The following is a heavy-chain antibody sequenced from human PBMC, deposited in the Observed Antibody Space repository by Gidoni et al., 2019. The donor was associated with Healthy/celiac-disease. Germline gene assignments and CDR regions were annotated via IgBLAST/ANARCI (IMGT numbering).Heavy chain of an antibody. V-gene: IGHV3-33*01. CDR3: ARGLTSYSSSWGAD. CDR2: IWYDGSNK. Sequence: QVQLVESGGGVVQPGRSLRLSCAASGFTLSSYGMHWVRQAPGKGLEWVAVIWYDGSNKYYADSVKGRFTISRDNSKNTLYLQMNSLRAEDTAVYYCARGLTSYSSSWGADWGQGTLVTVSS. CDR1: GFTLSSYG. D-gene: IGHD6-13*01. J-gene: IGHJ4*02.